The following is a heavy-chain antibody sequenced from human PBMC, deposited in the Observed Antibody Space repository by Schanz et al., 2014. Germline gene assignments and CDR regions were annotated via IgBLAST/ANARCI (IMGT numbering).Heavy chain of an antibody. V-gene: IGHV3-66*01. CDR2: MFPGGNT. CDR1: GFTLSSYA. J-gene: IGHJ4*02. D-gene: IGHD5-12*01. Sequence: DVQLAESGGGLVQPGGSLRLSCAASGFTLSSYALSWVRQAPGKGLEWVSIMFPGGNTYYADSVKGRFTISRDNSKNTLFLQMNSLRAEDTAVYYCAKDGVEAVATVWGQGILVTVSS. CDR3: AKDGVEAVATV.